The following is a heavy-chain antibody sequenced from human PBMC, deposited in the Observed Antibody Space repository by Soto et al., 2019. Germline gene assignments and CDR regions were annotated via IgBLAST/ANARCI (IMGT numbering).Heavy chain of an antibody. J-gene: IGHJ5*02. Sequence: QVQLQESGPGLVKPSQTLSLTCNVSGGSIRSGDFYWTWIRQPPGKGLEWIGYIYYTGTTYYIPSLRGRASMSVDTSKNQFSLNVTSVTAADTAVYYCARVGVYQGWFDPWRPGTLVTVSS. CDR2: IYYTGTT. CDR1: GGSIRSGDFY. D-gene: IGHD3-16*01. CDR3: ARVGVYQGWFDP. V-gene: IGHV4-30-4*01.